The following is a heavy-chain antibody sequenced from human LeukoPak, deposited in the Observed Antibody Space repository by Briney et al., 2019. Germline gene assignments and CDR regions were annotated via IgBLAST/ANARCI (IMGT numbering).Heavy chain of an antibody. D-gene: IGHD2-21*01. CDR2: INPNSGGT. CDR1: GYTFSGYY. CDR3: AITLRFGDYYMDV. V-gene: IGHV1-2*02. J-gene: IGHJ6*03. Sequence: GASVKVSCKASGYTFSGYYVHWVRQAPGQGLEWMGCINPNSGGTKYAQKFQGRVTMTRDTSISTASMEVSRLRSDDTAVYYCAITLRFGDYYMDVWGKGTTVTVSS.